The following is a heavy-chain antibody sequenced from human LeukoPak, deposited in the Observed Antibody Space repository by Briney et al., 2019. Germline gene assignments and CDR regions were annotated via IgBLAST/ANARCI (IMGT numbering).Heavy chain of an antibody. V-gene: IGHV4-34*01. D-gene: IGHD2-15*01. Sequence: SETLSLTCAVYGGSFSGYYWSWIRQPPGKGLEWIGEINHSGSTNYNPSLKSRVTISVDTSKNQFSLKLSSVTAADTAVYYCARGLGFSGGQPIGYFDYWGQGTLVNVSS. CDR3: ARGLGFSGGQPIGYFDY. CDR1: GGSFSGYY. J-gene: IGHJ4*02. CDR2: INHSGST.